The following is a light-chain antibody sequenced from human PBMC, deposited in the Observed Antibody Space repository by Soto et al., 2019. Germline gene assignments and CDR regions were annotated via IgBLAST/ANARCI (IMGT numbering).Light chain of an antibody. CDR3: SSHTTSNTLV. CDR1: SSDVGAYTY. V-gene: IGLV2-14*01. CDR2: EVS. Sequence: SALTQPASVSGSPGQSITISCTGTSSDVGAYTYVSWYQQHPGKAPKLMIFEVSDRPSGVSNRFSGSKSGNTASLTISGLQAEDEADYYCSSHTTSNTLVFGGGTKLTVL. J-gene: IGLJ2*01.